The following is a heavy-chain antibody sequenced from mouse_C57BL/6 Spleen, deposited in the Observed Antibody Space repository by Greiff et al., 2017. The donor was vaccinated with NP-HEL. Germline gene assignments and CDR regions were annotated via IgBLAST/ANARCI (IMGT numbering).Heavy chain of an antibody. CDR1: GYTFTSYG. J-gene: IGHJ2*01. CDR3: ARDSNYALDY. V-gene: IGHV1-81*01. D-gene: IGHD2-5*01. Sequence: QVQLQQSGAELARPGASVKLSCKASGYTFTSYGISWVKQRTGQGLEWIGEIYPRSGNTYYNEKFKGKATLTADKSSSTAYMELRSLTSEDSAVYFCARDSNYALDYWGQGTTLTVSS. CDR2: IYPRSGNT.